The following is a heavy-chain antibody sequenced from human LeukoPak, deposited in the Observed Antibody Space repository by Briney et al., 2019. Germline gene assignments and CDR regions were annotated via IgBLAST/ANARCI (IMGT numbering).Heavy chain of an antibody. V-gene: IGHV3-23*01. CDR2: ISGSGGST. CDR3: AKWFGELLGYYGMDV. CDR1: GFTFSSYA. D-gene: IGHD3-10*01. Sequence: SGGSLRLSCAASGFTFSSYAMSWVRQPPGKGLEWLSAISGSGGSTYYADSVKGRFTISRDNSKKTLYLQMNSVRAEDTAVYYCAKWFGELLGYYGMDVWGQGTTVTVSS. J-gene: IGHJ6*02.